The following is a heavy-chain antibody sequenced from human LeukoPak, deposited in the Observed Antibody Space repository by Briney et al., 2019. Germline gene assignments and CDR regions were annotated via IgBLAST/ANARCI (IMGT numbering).Heavy chain of an antibody. D-gene: IGHD2/OR15-2a*01. CDR3: ARDFSWAAFDI. Sequence: GGSLRLSCAASGFTFSSYWMHWVRQAPGKGPVWVSRIDSDGSSTNYADSVKGRFTISRDNAKNTLYLQMNSLRAEDTAVYYCARDFSWAAFDIWGQGTMVTVSS. V-gene: IGHV3-74*01. J-gene: IGHJ3*02. CDR2: IDSDGSST. CDR1: GFTFSSYW.